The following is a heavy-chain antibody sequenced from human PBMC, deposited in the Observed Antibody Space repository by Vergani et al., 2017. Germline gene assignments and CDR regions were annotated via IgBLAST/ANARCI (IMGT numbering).Heavy chain of an antibody. Sequence: QVQLVQSGAEVKKPGASVKVSCKASGYTFTSYGISWVRQAPGQGLEWMGRIIPIIGTTNYAQKFQGRVTIAADEFSSTVFMELSSLTYEDTAVYYCARDVPVFCSGGRCYPGNDQYYAMEVWGQGTTVTVSS. CDR2: IIPIIGTT. J-gene: IGHJ6*02. CDR3: ARDVPVFCSGGRCYPGNDQYYAMEV. V-gene: IGHV1-69*11. D-gene: IGHD2-15*01. CDR1: GYTFTSYG.